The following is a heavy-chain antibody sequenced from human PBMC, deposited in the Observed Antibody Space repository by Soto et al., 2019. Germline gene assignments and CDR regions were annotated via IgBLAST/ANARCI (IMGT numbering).Heavy chain of an antibody. CDR1: GGSISSSNYF. CDR2: IFYIGST. D-gene: IGHD1-1*01. V-gene: IGHV4-39*01. CDR3: ARTTLGAFDI. Sequence: SETLSLPCTSSGGSISSSNYFWGWIRQPPGKGLEWIGSIFYIGSTSYNSSLKIRVTISVDTSKNQFSMRLISVTAAETAVYYLARTTLGAFDISGQAIMVSLSS. J-gene: IGHJ3*02.